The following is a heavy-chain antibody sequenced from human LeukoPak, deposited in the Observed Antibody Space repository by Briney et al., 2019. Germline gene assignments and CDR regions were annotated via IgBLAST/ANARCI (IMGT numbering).Heavy chain of an antibody. CDR3: ARDLGYSYGSTYLY. Sequence: GGSLRLSCAASGFTFDDYGMSWVRHAPGKGLEWVSGINWNGGSTGYADSVKGRFTISRDNAKNSLYLQMNSLRAEDTALYYCARDLGYSYGSTYLYWGQGTLVTVSS. CDR2: INWNGGST. CDR1: GFTFDDYG. J-gene: IGHJ4*02. D-gene: IGHD5-18*01. V-gene: IGHV3-20*04.